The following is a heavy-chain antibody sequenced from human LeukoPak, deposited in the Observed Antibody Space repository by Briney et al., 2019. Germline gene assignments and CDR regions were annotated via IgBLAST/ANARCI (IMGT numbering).Heavy chain of an antibody. J-gene: IGHJ5*02. D-gene: IGHD1-26*01. CDR3: ARDRGSGSYLFWFDP. V-gene: IGHV1-2*02. Sequence: QAPGQGXEWMGWINPNSGGTNYAQKFQGRVTMTRDTSISTAYMELSRLRSDDTAVYYCARDRGSGSYLFWFDPWGQGTLVTVSS. CDR2: INPNSGGT.